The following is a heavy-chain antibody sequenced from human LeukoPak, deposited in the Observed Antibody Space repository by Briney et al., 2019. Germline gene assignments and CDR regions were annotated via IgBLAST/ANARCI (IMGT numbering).Heavy chain of an antibody. CDR1: GGSISSGGYY. V-gene: IGHV3-7*01. J-gene: IGHJ4*02. Sequence: ETLSLTCTVSGGSISSGGYYWNWIRQPPGKGLEWVANIKQDGSEKYYVDSVKGRFTISRDNAKNSLYLQMNSLRAEDTAVYYCARDPPDVLVPAATFDYWGQGTLVTVSS. D-gene: IGHD2-2*01. CDR2: IKQDGSEK. CDR3: ARDPPDVLVPAATFDY.